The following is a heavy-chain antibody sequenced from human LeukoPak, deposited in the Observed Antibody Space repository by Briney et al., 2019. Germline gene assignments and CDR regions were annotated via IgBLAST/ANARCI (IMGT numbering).Heavy chain of an antibody. D-gene: IGHD3-10*01. V-gene: IGHV1-2*04. CDR2: INPNSGGT. CDR3: ARGTDYYGSGSDLDY. Sequence: ASVKVSCKASGYTFTGYYMHWVRQAPGQGLEWMGWINPNSGGTNYAQKFQGWVTMTRDTSISTAYMELSRLRSDDTAVYYCARGTDYYGSGSDLDYWGQGTLVTVSS. J-gene: IGHJ4*02. CDR1: GYTFTGYY.